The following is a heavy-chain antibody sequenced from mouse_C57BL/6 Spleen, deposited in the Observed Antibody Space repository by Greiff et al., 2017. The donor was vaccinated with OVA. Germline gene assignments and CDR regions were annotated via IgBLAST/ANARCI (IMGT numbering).Heavy chain of an antibody. J-gene: IGHJ1*03. D-gene: IGHD2-2*01. V-gene: IGHV1-53*01. CDR2: INPSNGGT. Sequence: VQLQQPGTELVKPGASVKLSCKASGYTFTSYWMHWVKQRPGQGLEWIGNINPSNGGTNYNEKFKSKATLTVDKSSSTAYMQLSSLTSEDSAVYSCARSPVWLRGDWYFDVWGTGTTVTVSS. CDR3: ARSPVWLRGDWYFDV. CDR1: GYTFTSYW.